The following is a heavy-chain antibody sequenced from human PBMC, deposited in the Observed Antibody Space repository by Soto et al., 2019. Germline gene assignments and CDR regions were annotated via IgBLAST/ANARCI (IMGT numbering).Heavy chain of an antibody. V-gene: IGHV1-18*01. CDR1: GYTFTSYG. CDR2: ISAYNGNT. Sequence: ASVKVSCKASGYTFTSYGISWVRQAPGQGLEWMGWISAYNGNTNYAQKLQGRVTMTTDTSTSTAYMELRSLRSDDTAVYYCASLPRYCSGGSCSIWGQGTLVTVSS. J-gene: IGHJ4*02. D-gene: IGHD2-15*01. CDR3: ASLPRYCSGGSCSI.